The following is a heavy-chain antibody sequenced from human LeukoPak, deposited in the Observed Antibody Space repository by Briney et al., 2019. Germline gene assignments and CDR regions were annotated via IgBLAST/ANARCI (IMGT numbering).Heavy chain of an antibody. CDR1: GFTFSSYG. Sequence: PGGSLRLSCAASGFTFSSYGMSWVRQAPGKGLEWVSAISGSGGSTYYADSVKGRFTISRDNSKNTLYLQMNSLRAEDTAVYYCAKVKGLSPAFDIWGQGAMVTVSS. CDR2: ISGSGGST. CDR3: AKVKGLSPAFDI. V-gene: IGHV3-23*01. J-gene: IGHJ3*02.